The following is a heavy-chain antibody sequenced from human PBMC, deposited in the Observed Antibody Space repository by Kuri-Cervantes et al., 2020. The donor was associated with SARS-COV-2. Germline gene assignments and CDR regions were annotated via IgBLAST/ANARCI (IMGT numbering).Heavy chain of an antibody. CDR2: IYYSGST. Sequence: SETLSLTCTVSGGSISGSSYYWGWIRQPPGKGLEWIGSIYYSGSTYYNPSLKSRVTISVDTSKNQFSLKLSSVTAADTAVYYCARHRYSYGTPDWFDPWGQGTLVTVSS. D-gene: IGHD5-18*01. CDR1: GGSISGSSYY. V-gene: IGHV4-39*01. J-gene: IGHJ5*02. CDR3: ARHRYSYGTPDWFDP.